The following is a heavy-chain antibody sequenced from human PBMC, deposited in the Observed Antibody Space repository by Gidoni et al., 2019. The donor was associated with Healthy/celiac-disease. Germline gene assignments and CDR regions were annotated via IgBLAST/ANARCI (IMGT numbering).Heavy chain of an antibody. CDR1: VCTFSSYT. CDR2: IIPVLGIA. V-gene: IGHV1-69*02. CDR3: ATRIAAAGDPIDY. Sequence: QVQLVHSGAELTKPGSSVKVSCKASVCTFSSYTISWVRQAPGQGLEWMGRIIPVLGIANYAQKFQGRVTITADKSTSTAYMELRSLRSEDTAVYYCATRIAAAGDPIDYWGQGTLVTVSS. J-gene: IGHJ4*02. D-gene: IGHD6-13*01.